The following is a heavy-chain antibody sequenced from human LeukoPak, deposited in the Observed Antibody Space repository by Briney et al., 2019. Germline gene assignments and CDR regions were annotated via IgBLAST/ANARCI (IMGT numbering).Heavy chain of an antibody. CDR3: ARDPYSGSYGNYYYYYMDV. CDR2: ISSSGSTI. D-gene: IGHD1-26*01. J-gene: IGHJ6*03. V-gene: IGHV3-11*04. CDR1: GFTFSDYY. Sequence: GGSLRLSCAASGFTFSDYYMSWIRQAPGKGLEWVSYISSSGSTINYADSVKGRFTISRDNAKNSLYLQMNSLRAEDTAVYYCARDPYSGSYGNYYYYYMDVWGKGTTVTISS.